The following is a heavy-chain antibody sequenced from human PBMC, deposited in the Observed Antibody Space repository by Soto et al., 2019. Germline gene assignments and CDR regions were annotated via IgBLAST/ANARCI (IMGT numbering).Heavy chain of an antibody. J-gene: IGHJ4*02. D-gene: IGHD3-10*01. CDR3: ARPYYYGSGSGY. Sequence: SETLSLTCTVSGGSISSSSYYWGWIRQPPGKGLEWIGSIYYSGSTYYNPSLKSRVTISVDTSKNQFSLKLSSVTAADTAVYYCARPYYYGSGSGYWGQGTLVTVSS. V-gene: IGHV4-39*01. CDR2: IYYSGST. CDR1: GGSISSSSYY.